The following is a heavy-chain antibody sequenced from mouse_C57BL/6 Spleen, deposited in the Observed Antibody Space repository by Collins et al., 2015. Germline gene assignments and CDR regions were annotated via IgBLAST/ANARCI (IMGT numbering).Heavy chain of an antibody. J-gene: IGHJ3*01. CDR2: IRLKSDNYAT. D-gene: IGHD3-2*02. CDR3: TVSSSGVSFAY. Sequence: EVKLEESGGGLVQPGGSMKLSCVASGFTFSNYWMNWVRQSPEKGLEWVAQIRLKSDNYATHYAESVKGRFTISRDDSKSSVYLQMNNLRAEDTGIYYCTVSSSGVSFAYWGQGTLVTVSA. CDR1: GFTFSNYW. V-gene: IGHV6-3*01.